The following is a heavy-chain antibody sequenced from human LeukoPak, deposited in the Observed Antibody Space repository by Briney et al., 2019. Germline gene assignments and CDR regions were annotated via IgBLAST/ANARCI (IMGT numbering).Heavy chain of an antibody. Sequence: SETLSLTCAVSGYSISSGYYWGWIRQPPGKGLEWIGSIYHSGSTYYNPSLKSRVTISVDTSKNPLSLKLSSVTAADTAVYYCASVEYYDFWSGYPTYYFDYWGQGTLVTVSS. V-gene: IGHV4-38-2*01. CDR1: GYSISSGYY. CDR3: ASVEYYDFWSGYPTYYFDY. J-gene: IGHJ4*02. D-gene: IGHD3-3*01. CDR2: IYHSGST.